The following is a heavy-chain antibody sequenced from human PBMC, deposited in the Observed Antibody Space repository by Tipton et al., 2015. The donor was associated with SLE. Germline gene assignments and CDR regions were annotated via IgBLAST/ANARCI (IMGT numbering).Heavy chain of an antibody. CDR3: ARIPAVAGTGVAY. Sequence: TLSLTCAVYGGSISSSSSYHWSWIRQPPGKGLEWIGEINRDGSTNYNPTLKSRVTISIDTSKNQFSLKLSSVTAADTAVYYCARIPAVAGTGVAYWGQGTLVTVSS. CDR2: INRDGST. D-gene: IGHD6-19*01. V-gene: IGHV4-34*01. J-gene: IGHJ4*02. CDR1: GGSISSSSSYH.